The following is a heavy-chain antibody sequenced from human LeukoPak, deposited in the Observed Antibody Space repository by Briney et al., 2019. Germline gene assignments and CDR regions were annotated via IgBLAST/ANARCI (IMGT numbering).Heavy chain of an antibody. CDR1: GDSISNSNW. D-gene: IGHD6-25*01. CDR2: VYPSGST. CDR3: GTTEHDSGDY. V-gene: IGHV4-4*02. J-gene: IGHJ4*02. Sequence: SETLSLTCAVSGDSISNSNWWTWIRQPPGKGLEWIGEVYPSGSTNHSPSLKSRVTISVDKSKNQFSLTLSSVTAADTAVYFCGTTEHDSGDYWGQGTLVTVSS.